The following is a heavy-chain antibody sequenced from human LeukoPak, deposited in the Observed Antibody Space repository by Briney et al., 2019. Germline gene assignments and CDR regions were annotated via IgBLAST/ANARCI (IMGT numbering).Heavy chain of an antibody. D-gene: IGHD4-17*01. J-gene: IGHJ2*01. CDR3: ARVLRPDWYFDL. CDR2: IYTSGGT. Sequence: SQTLSLTCTVSGGSISSGSYYWSWIRQPAGKGLEWIGRIYTSGGTNYSPSLKSRVTISVDTSKNQFSLKLSSVTAADTAVYYCARVLRPDWYFDLWGRGTLVTVSS. V-gene: IGHV4-61*02. CDR1: GGSISSGSYY.